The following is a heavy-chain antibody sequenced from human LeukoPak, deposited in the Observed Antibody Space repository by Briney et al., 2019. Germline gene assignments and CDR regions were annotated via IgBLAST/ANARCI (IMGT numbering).Heavy chain of an antibody. D-gene: IGHD3-22*01. Sequence: SETLSLTCTVSGGSITSDKNCWSWIRQPAGKGLEWIGRVYATGSTKYNPCPGGRVPISVDTSTNQFHLNLGAVTAADTAVYYCARGSRNTMVVVARPFDYWGQGTLVTVSS. CDR1: GGSITSDKNC. V-gene: IGHV4-61*02. CDR3: ARGSRNTMVVVARPFDY. J-gene: IGHJ4*02. CDR2: VYATGST.